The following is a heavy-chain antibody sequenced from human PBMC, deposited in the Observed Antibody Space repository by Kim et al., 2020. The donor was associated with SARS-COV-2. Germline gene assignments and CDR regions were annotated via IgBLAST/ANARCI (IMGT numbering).Heavy chain of an antibody. D-gene: IGHD3-9*01. CDR3: ARGAILTGYYLHNWFDP. Sequence: SETLSLTCAVYGGSFSGYYWSWIRQPPGKGLEWIGEINHSGSTNYNPSLKSRVTISVDTSKNRFSLKLSSVTAADTAVYYCARGAILTGYYLHNWFDPWGQGTLVTVSS. CDR2: INHSGST. CDR1: GGSFSGYY. V-gene: IGHV4-34*01. J-gene: IGHJ5*02.